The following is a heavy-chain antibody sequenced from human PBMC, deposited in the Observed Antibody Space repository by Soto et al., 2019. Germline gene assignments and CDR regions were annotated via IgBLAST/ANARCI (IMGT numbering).Heavy chain of an antibody. CDR3: ARERPDGARLDP. CDR1: GGSISSGDDY. V-gene: IGHV4-30-4*01. Sequence: QVQLQESGPGLVKPSQTLSLTCTVSGGSISSGDDYWSWIRQPPGKGLECIGYIYHSGSTYYTQSLKSRVTISVNTSKTQFSLKLSSVTAADTAVYYCARERPDGARLDPWGQGTLVTVSS. CDR2: IYHSGST. D-gene: IGHD6-6*01. J-gene: IGHJ5*02.